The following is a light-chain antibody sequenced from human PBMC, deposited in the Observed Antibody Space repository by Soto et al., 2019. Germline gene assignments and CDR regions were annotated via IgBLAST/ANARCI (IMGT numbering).Light chain of an antibody. V-gene: IGKV3-20*01. CDR2: GTS. Sequence: ETVVTQSPGTLSLSPGEGATLSCRASQSVDNNYLAWYQQKPGQAPRLLIHGTSNRASGIPDRSSGSGSGTDFTLTISRLEPEDFAVYYCQQYGTAPYTFGQGTTLELK. CDR1: QSVDNNY. J-gene: IGKJ2*01. CDR3: QQYGTAPYT.